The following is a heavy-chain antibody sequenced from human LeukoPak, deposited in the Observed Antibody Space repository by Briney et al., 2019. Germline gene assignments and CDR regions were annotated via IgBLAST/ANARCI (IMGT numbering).Heavy chain of an antibody. D-gene: IGHD3-10*01. CDR2: IYSSGST. J-gene: IGHJ4*02. Sequence: SETLSLTCTVSGGSISSGSYYWSWIRQPAGKGLEWIGRIYSSGSTYYNPSLKSRVTISVDTSKNQFSLKLSSVTAADTAVYYCARTRYYYNSRSYGAPYYFDYWGQGTLVTVSS. V-gene: IGHV4-61*02. CDR3: ARTRYYYNSRSYGAPYYFDY. CDR1: GGSISSGSYY.